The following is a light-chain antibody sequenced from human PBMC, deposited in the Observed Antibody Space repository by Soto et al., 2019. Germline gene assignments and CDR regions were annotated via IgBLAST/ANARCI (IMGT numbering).Light chain of an antibody. V-gene: IGLV1-47*01. CDR2: KSD. CDR1: SSSIGTNY. J-gene: IGLJ1*01. CDR3: ASWDDSLSGYV. Sequence: QSVLTQPPSASGTPGQRVTISCSGSSSSIGTNYVYWYQQLPGTAPKLLIYKSDRRPSGVPDRFSGSKSGTSASLAISGLRSEDEADYHCASWDDSLSGYVFGTGTQLTVL.